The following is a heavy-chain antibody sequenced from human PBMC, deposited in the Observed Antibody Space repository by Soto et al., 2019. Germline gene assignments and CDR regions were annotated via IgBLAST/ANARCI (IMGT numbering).Heavy chain of an antibody. CDR3: ARVGLGYDSGGYYSGYFDY. J-gene: IGHJ4*02. D-gene: IGHD3-22*01. CDR2: IYPGDSDT. Sequence: GESLKISCKGSGYSFTSYWIGWVRQMPGKGLEWMGIIYPGDSDTRYSPSFQGQVTISADKSISTAYLQWSSLKASDKDMYYCARVGLGYDSGGYYSGYFDYWGQGTLVTVSS. V-gene: IGHV5-51*01. CDR1: GYSFTSYW.